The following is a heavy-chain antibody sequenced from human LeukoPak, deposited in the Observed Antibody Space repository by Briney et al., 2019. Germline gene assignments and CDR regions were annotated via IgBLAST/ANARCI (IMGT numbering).Heavy chain of an antibody. J-gene: IGHJ4*02. CDR1: GFTFSSYW. D-gene: IGHD6-6*01. CDR3: ARWGEQLGELFDY. CDR2: IKQDGSEK. Sequence: PGGSLRLSCAASGFTFSSYWMSWVRQAPGKGQEWVANIKQDGSEKYYVDSVKGRFTISRDNAKNSLYLQMNSLRAEDTAVYYCARWGEQLGELFDYWGQGTLVTVSS. V-gene: IGHV3-7*01.